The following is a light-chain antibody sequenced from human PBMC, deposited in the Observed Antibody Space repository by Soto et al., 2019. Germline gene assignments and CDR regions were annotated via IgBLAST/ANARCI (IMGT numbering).Light chain of an antibody. V-gene: IGLV2-14*01. CDR3: SSYTRSSTLV. CDR1: SSDVGGYNH. CDR2: EVS. Sequence: QSALTQPASVSGSPGQSITISCTGTSSDVGGYNHVSWYQHHPGKAPKLMIYEVSDRPSGVTNRFSGSKSGNTASLTISGLQAEDEADYYCSSYTRSSTLVFGGGTKLTVL. J-gene: IGLJ2*01.